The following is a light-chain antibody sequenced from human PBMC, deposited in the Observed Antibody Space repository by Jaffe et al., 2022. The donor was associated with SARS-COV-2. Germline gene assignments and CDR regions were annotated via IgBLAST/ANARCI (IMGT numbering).Light chain of an antibody. J-gene: IGKJ3*01. CDR1: QSISTY. CDR3: QQSFGALFT. V-gene: IGKV1-39*01. CDR2: TAS. Sequence: DIQMTQSPSSLSASVGDRVTITCRASQSISTYLNWYQQKPGNAPKVLIYTASSLQSGVPSRFSGSGSGTDFSLTINNLQPEDFATYYCQQSFGALFTFGPGTKVEIK.